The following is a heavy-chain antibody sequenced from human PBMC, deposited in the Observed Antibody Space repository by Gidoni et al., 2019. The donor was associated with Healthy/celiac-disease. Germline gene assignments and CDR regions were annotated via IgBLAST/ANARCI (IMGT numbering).Heavy chain of an antibody. V-gene: IGHV4-4*07. J-gene: IGHJ5*02. CDR3: ARGHSHQDIVVVPAAMGVWFDP. D-gene: IGHD2-2*01. Sequence: QVQLQESGPGLVKPSETLSLTCTVSVGSISTYYWRWFRQPAGKGLGWIGRIYTSGSTNYTPSRKNQVTMSVDTSKNQFSLKLSSVTAADTAVYYCARGHSHQDIVVVPAAMGVWFDPWGQGTLVTVSS. CDR1: VGSISTYY. CDR2: IYTSGST.